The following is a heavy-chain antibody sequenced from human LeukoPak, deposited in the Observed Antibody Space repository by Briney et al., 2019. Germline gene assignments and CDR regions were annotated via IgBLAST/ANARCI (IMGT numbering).Heavy chain of an antibody. CDR1: GFTFSSYA. D-gene: IGHD5-18*01. CDR3: ANTYQYVDAAMVTIFDY. V-gene: IGHV3-23*01. J-gene: IGHJ4*02. CDR2: ISGSGGST. Sequence: GGSLRLSCAASGFTFSSYAMSWVRQAPGKGLEWVSAISGSGGSTYYADSVKGRFTISRNNSKNTLYLQMNSLRAEDAAVYYCANTYQYVDAAMVTIFDYWGQGTLVTVSS.